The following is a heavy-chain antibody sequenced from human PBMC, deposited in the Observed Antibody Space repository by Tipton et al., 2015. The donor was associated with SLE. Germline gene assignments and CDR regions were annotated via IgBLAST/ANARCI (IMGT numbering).Heavy chain of an antibody. D-gene: IGHD5-18*01. CDR3: ARVATAMGYYYYMDV. J-gene: IGHJ6*03. V-gene: IGHV4-4*08. CDR1: GGSISSYY. Sequence: TLSLTCTVSGGSISSYYWSWIRQPPGKGLEWIGYIYTSVSTNYNPSLKSRVTISVDTSKNQFSLKLSSVTAADTAVYYCARVATAMGYYYYMDVWGKGTTVTVSS. CDR2: IYTSVST.